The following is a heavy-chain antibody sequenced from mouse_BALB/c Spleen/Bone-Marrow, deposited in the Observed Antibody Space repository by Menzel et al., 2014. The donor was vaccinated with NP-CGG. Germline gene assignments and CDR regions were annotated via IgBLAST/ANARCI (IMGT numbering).Heavy chain of an antibody. J-gene: IGHJ3*01. CDR2: IYPSTGYT. CDR3: ARDDYAY. V-gene: IGHV1-7*01. D-gene: IGHD2-4*01. CDR1: GYTFTSYW. Sequence: VQLQQSGAELAKPGASVKLSCKASGYTFTSYWMHWVKQRPGQGLEWIGYIYPSTGYTEHNQKFKDKAIMTADKSSSTAYMQLSSLTSEDSAAYYCARDDYAYWGQGTLVTVSA.